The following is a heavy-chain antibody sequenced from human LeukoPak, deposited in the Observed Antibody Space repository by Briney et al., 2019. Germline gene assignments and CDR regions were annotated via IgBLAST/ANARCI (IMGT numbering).Heavy chain of an antibody. V-gene: IGHV4-39*01. D-gene: IGHD2-8*02. J-gene: IGHJ5*02. Sequence: SETLSLTCTVSGGSISSSSYYWGWIRQPPGKGLEWIGSIYYSGSTYYNPSLKSRVTISVDTSKNQFSLKLSSVTAADTAVYYCARHGFWVGHLVVRYNWFDPWGQGTLVTVSS. CDR1: GGSISSSSYY. CDR3: ARHGFWVGHLVVRYNWFDP. CDR2: IYYSGST.